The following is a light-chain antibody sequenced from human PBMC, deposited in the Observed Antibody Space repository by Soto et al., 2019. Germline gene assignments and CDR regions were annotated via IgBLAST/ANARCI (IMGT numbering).Light chain of an antibody. V-gene: IGKV3-11*01. CDR2: DAV. Sequence: EIVLTQSPATLSLSPGERATLSCRASQSVSSHLAWYRQKPGQAPRLLIYDAVNRATGIPARFSGSGSGTDFTLSISSLESEEFAVYYGPQRSNWPASVTFGQGTRLEIK. J-gene: IGKJ5*01. CDR1: QSVSSH. CDR3: PQRSNWPASVT.